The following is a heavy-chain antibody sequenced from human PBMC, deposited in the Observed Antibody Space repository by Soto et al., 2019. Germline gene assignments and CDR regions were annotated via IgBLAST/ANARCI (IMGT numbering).Heavy chain of an antibody. CDR3: AREGSGATVTTSRYFQH. V-gene: IGHV1-18*01. Sequence: ASVKVSCKASGYTFTSYGISWVRQAPGQGLEWMGWISAYNGNTNYAQKLQGRVTMTTDTSTSTAYMELRSLRSDDTAVYYCAREGSGATVTTSRYFQHWGQGTLVTVSS. CDR1: GYTFTSYG. D-gene: IGHD4-17*01. CDR2: ISAYNGNT. J-gene: IGHJ1*01.